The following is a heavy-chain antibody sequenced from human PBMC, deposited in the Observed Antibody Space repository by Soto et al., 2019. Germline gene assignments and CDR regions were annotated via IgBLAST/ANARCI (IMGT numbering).Heavy chain of an antibody. CDR1: GFTFSSYS. CDR3: ARENSYYYDSSGSRPYYYYGMDV. CDR2: ISSSSSYI. J-gene: IGHJ6*02. D-gene: IGHD3-22*01. Sequence: GGSLRLSCAASGFTFSSYSMNWVRQAPGKGLEWVSSISSSSSYIYYADSVKGRFTISRDNAKNSLDLQMNSLRAEDTAVYYCARENSYYYDSSGSRPYYYYGMDVWGQGTTVTVSS. V-gene: IGHV3-21*01.